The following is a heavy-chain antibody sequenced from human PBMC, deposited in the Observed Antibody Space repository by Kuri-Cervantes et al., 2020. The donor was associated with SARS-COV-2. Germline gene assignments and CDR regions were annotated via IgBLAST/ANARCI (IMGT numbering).Heavy chain of an antibody. Sequence: SQTLSLTCAVYGGSFSGYYWSWIRQPPGKGLEWIGEINHSGSTNYNPSLKSRVTISVDRSKNQFSLKLSSVTAADTAVYYCARVFLLDYYDSSGYYSDWGQGTLVTVSS. CDR2: INHSGST. J-gene: IGHJ4*02. CDR1: GGSFSGYY. V-gene: IGHV4-34*01. D-gene: IGHD3-22*01. CDR3: ARVFLLDYYDSSGYYSD.